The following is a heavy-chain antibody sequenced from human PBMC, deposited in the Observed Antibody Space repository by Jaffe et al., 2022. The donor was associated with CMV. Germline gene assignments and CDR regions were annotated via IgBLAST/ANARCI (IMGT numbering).Heavy chain of an antibody. D-gene: IGHD6-19*01. V-gene: IGHV3-11*01. CDR1: GFTLSDYY. Sequence: QVQLVESGGGLVTPGGSLRLSCAASGFTLSDYYMIWIRQAPGKGLEWVSYIRSSETTIFYADSVMGRFTMSRDSAKNSLYLQMNNLRAEDTAMYYCARVGAVATYRGGFDSWGQGTLVTVSS. CDR3: ARVGAVATYRGGFDS. J-gene: IGHJ4*02. CDR2: IRSSETTI.